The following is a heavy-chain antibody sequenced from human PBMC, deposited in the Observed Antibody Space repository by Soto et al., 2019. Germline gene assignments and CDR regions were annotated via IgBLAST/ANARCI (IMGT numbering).Heavy chain of an antibody. CDR3: AKEMKYYDFWSGYPYYFDY. J-gene: IGHJ4*02. V-gene: IGHV3-30*18. CDR1: GFTFSSYG. D-gene: IGHD3-3*01. CDR2: ISYDGSNK. Sequence: GGSLRLSCAASGFTFSSYGMHWVRQAPGKGLEWVAVISYDGSNKYYADSVKGRFTISRDNSKNTLYLQMNSLRAEDTAVYYCAKEMKYYDFWSGYPYYFDYWGQGTLVTVSS.